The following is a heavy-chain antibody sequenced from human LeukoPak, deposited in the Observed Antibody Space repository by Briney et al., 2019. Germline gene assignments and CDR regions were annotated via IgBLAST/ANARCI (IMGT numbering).Heavy chain of an antibody. J-gene: IGHJ6*02. V-gene: IGHV4-34*01. D-gene: IGHD3-3*01. CDR2: INHSGST. CDR1: GGSSSGYY. CDR3: ASVPRVVIMEGVEYYGMDV. Sequence: PSETLSLTCAVYGGSSSGYYWSWIRQPPGKGLEWIGEINHSGSTNYNPSLKSRVTISVDTSKNPFSLKLGSVTAADTAVYYCASVPRVVIMEGVEYYGMDVWGQGTTVTVSS.